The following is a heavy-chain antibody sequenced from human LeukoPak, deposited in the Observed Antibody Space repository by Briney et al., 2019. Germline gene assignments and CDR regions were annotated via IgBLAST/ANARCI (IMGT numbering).Heavy chain of an antibody. CDR2: IYSGGST. V-gene: IGHV3-66*01. D-gene: IGHD6-13*01. J-gene: IGHJ4*02. CDR1: GFTVSSNY. CDR3: AKALGYSSSFRDY. Sequence: GGSLRLSCAASGFTVSSNYMSWVRQAPGKGLEWVSVIYSGGSTYYADSVKGRFTISRDNSKNTLYLQMNSLRAEDTAVYYCAKALGYSSSFRDYWGQGTLVTVSS.